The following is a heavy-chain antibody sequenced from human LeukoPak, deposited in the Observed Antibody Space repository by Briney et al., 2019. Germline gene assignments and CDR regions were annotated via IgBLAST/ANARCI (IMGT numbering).Heavy chain of an antibody. CDR1: GFTFSSYS. CDR2: ISSSSSTI. D-gene: IGHD2-21*02. CDR3: ASYCGGDCYSPYYYYGMDV. Sequence: GGSLRLSCAASGFTFSSYSMNWDRQAPGKGLEWVSYISSSSSTIYYADSVKGRFTISRDNAKNSLYLQMNSLRAEDTAVYYCASYCGGDCYSPYYYYGMDVWGQGTTVTVSS. J-gene: IGHJ6*02. V-gene: IGHV3-48*04.